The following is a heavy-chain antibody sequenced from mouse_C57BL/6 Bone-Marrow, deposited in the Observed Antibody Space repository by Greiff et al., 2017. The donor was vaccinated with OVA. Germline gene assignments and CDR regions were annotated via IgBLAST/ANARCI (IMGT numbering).Heavy chain of an antibody. V-gene: IGHV1-64*01. J-gene: IGHJ4*01. CDR2: IHPTSGST. CDR1: GYTFTSYW. CDR3: AKERGDYYGSSYNYAMDY. Sequence: VQLQQPGAELVKPGASVKLSCKASGYTFTSYWMHWVKQRPGQGLEWIGMIHPTSGSTNYNEKFKSKATLTVDKSSSTAYMQLSSLTSEDSAVYYCAKERGDYYGSSYNYAMDYWGQGTSVTVSS. D-gene: IGHD1-1*01.